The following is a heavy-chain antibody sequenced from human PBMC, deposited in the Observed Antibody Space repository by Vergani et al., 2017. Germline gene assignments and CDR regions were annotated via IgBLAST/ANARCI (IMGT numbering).Heavy chain of an antibody. D-gene: IGHD1-1*01. CDR1: GYTFTSYY. J-gene: IGHJ6*02. CDR3: ARGTFRYLVYYGMDV. CDR2: INPSGGST. Sequence: QVQLVQSGAEVKKPGASVKVSCKASGYTFTSYYMHWVRQAPGQGLEWMGIINPSGGSTSYAQKFQGRVTMTRDTSTSTVYMELSSLRSEDTAVYYCARGTFRYLVYYGMDVWGQGTTVTVSS. V-gene: IGHV1-46*01.